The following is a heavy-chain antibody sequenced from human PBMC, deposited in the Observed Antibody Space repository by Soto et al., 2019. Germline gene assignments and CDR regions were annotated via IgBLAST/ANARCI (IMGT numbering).Heavy chain of an antibody. CDR3: ARDLGYYDSSGSYGMDV. J-gene: IGHJ6*02. V-gene: IGHV1-69*13. CDR1: GGTFGSYA. CDR2: IIPIFGTA. D-gene: IGHD3-22*01. Sequence: SVKVSCKASGGTFGSYAISWVRQAPGQGLEWMGGIIPIFGTANYAQKFQGRVTITADESTSTAYIELSSLRSEDTAVYYCARDLGYYDSSGSYGMDVWGQGTTVTVSS.